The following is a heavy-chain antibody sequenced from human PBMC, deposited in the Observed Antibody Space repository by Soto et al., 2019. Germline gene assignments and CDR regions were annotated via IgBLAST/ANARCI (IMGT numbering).Heavy chain of an antibody. J-gene: IGHJ2*01. V-gene: IGHV1-69*12. CDR3: ARVPDDISYGWYFDL. D-gene: IGHD3-9*01. Sequence: QVQLVQSGAEVKKPGYSVKVSCKASGGTFSSYAISWVRQAPGQGLEWMGGIIPIFGTANYAQKFQGRVSITADESPSTAYMELSSLRSEDTDVYYCARVPDDISYGWYFDLWGRGTLVTVFS. CDR2: IIPIFGTA. CDR1: GGTFSSYA.